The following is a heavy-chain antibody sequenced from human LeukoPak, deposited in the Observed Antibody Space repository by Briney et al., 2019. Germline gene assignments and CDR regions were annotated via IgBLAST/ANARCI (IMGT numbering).Heavy chain of an antibody. CDR2: INSDGSRT. D-gene: IGHD3-22*01. J-gene: IGHJ5*02. V-gene: IGHV3-74*01. CDR3: ARNYYHSSAPGSWFDP. Sequence: PGGSLRLSCAASGFTFSSYWMHWVRQAPGKGLVWVSRINSDGSRTSYADSVKGRFTISRDNSNNTMHLQMNSVRPEDTAVYFCARNYYHSSAPGSWFDPWGQGTLVTVSS. CDR1: GFTFSSYW.